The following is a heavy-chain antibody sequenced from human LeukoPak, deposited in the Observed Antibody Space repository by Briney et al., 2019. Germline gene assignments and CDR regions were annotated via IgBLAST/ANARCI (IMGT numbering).Heavy chain of an antibody. V-gene: IGHV1-18*01. J-gene: IGHJ4*02. CDR3: ARDMTYEVDY. CDR1: GYPFTSYG. CDR2: ISAHNGYT. Sequence: ASVKVSCKASGYPFTSYGISWVRQAPGQGLKWMGWISAHNGYTNYAQKLQGRVTMTTDTSTSTVYMELRSLTSDDTAVYYCARDMTYEVDYWGQGTLVTVSS. D-gene: IGHD5-12*01.